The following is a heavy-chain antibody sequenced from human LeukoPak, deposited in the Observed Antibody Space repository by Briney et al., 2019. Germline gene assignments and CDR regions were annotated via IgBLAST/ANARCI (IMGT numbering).Heavy chain of an antibody. J-gene: IGHJ5*02. D-gene: IGHD1-1*01. CDR2: IWYDGGHK. CDR1: GFTFSSYG. Sequence: GGSLRLSCAASGFTFSSYGMHWVRQAPGKGLEWVALIWYDGGHKVYADSVKGRFTISRDNAKNSLYLQMNSLGAEDTAVYYWARGTTTWFDPWGQGTLVTVSS. V-gene: IGHV3-33*01. CDR3: ARGTTTWFDP.